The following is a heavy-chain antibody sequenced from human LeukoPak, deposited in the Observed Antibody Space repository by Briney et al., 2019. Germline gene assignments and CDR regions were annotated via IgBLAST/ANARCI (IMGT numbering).Heavy chain of an antibody. CDR2: MNPNSGNT. Sequence: ASVKVSCKASGYTFTSYDTNWVRQATGQGLEWIGWMNPNSGNTGYAQKFQGRVTMTRNTSISTAYMELSSLRSEDTAVYYCASLTGLKYYYYGMDVWGQGTTVTVSS. CDR3: ASLTGLKYYYYGMDV. CDR1: GYTFTSYD. V-gene: IGHV1-8*01. J-gene: IGHJ6*02.